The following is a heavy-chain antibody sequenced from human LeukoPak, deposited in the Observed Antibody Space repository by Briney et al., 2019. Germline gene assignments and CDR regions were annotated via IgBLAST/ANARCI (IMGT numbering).Heavy chain of an antibody. J-gene: IGHJ4*02. CDR3: ARWVSGGDYGDYAKLN. D-gene: IGHD4-17*01. CDR2: ISSSSSYI. V-gene: IGHV3-21*01. CDR1: GFTFSSYS. Sequence: GSLRLSCAASGFTFSSYSMNWVRQAPGKGLEWVSSISSSSSYIYYADSVKGRFTISRDNAKNSLYLQMNSLRAEDTAVYYCARWVSGGDYGDYAKLNWGQGTLVTVSS.